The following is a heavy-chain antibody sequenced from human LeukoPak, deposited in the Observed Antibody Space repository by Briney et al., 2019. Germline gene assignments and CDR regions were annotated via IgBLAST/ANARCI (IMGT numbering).Heavy chain of an antibody. J-gene: IGHJ4*02. CDR2: ISGSGAAT. D-gene: IGHD3-16*01. CDR3: AKQPLNDYIWEN. CDR1: GFTFNNYA. V-gene: IGHV3-23*01. Sequence: GGSLRLSCATSGFTFNNYAMTWIRQAPGKGLEWVSTISGSGAATYYADSVKGRFTISRDNSKNTMYLQMTSLRAEDTAVYYCAKQPLNDYIWENWGQGTLVTVSS.